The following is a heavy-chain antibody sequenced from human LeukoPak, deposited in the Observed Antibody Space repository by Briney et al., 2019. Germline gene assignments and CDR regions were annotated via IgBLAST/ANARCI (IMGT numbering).Heavy chain of an antibody. CDR1: GGTFSSYA. Sequence: SVKVSCKASGGTFSSYAISWVRQAPGQGLEWMGGIIPIFGTANYAQKIQGRVTITADESTSTAYMELSSLRSEDTAVYYCARDPVRGYSYGYYGMDVWGKGTTVTVSS. CDR3: ARDPVRGYSYGYYGMDV. D-gene: IGHD5-18*01. CDR2: IIPIFGTA. V-gene: IGHV1-69*13. J-gene: IGHJ6*04.